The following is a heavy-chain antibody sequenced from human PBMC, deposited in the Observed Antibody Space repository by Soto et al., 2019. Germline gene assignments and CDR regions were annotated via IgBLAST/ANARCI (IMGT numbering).Heavy chain of an antibody. J-gene: IGHJ5*02. CDR1: GDSIRAHY. CDR2: LHSSGSA. Sequence: KPSETLSLTCTVSGDSIRAHYWSWIRQAAGKGLEWIGRLHSSGSADYNPSLKSRVTMSADTSRNQFSLKLASLTAADTAVYYCARGRARVPTVRGLILQFSYFDPWGQGTLVTVSS. V-gene: IGHV4-4*07. CDR3: ARGRARVPTVRGLILQFSYFDP. D-gene: IGHD3-10*01.